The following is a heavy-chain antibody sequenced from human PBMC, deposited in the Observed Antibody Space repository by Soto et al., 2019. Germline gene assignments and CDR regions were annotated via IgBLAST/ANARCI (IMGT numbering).Heavy chain of an antibody. Sequence: EVHLVESGGGLVKPGGSLRLSCAASGFTFSSYSMNWVRQAPGKGLEWVSSISSTSSYIYYPDSVRGRFTISRDNAKNSLYLQLNSLRAEDTAVYYCARDPSYFDFWGQGTLVTVSS. J-gene: IGHJ4*02. CDR2: ISSTSSYI. CDR1: GFTFSSYS. CDR3: ARDPSYFDF. V-gene: IGHV3-21*01.